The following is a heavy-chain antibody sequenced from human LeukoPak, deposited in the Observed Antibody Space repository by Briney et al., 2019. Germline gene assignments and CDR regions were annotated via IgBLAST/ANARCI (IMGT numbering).Heavy chain of an antibody. CDR1: GGTFSSYA. CDR2: IIPIFGTA. CDR3: AIMGGSTTRAVDY. D-gene: IGHD2-8*01. Sequence: SVKVSCKASGGTFSSYAISWVRQAPGQGLEWVGGIIPIFGTANYAQKFQGRVTITADKSTSTAYMELSSLRSEDTAMYYCAIMGGSTTRAVDYWAQGTLVTVSS. J-gene: IGHJ4*02. V-gene: IGHV1-69*06.